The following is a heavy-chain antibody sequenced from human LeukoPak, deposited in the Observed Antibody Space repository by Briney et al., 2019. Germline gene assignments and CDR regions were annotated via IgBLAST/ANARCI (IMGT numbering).Heavy chain of an antibody. J-gene: IGHJ4*02. Sequence: PSETLSLTCTVSGGSISSGGYYWSWIRQHPGKGLEWIGYIYYSGSTYYNPSLKSRVTISVDTSKNQFSLKLSSVTAADTAVYYCARRSAAIPGVFDYWGQGTLVTVSS. CDR3: ARRSAAIPGVFDY. CDR2: IYYSGST. D-gene: IGHD2-2*02. V-gene: IGHV4-31*03. CDR1: GGSISSGGYY.